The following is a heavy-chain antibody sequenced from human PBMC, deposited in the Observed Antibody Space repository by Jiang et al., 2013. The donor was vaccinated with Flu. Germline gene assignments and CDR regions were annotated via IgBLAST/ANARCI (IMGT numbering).Heavy chain of an antibody. Sequence: RITINPDTSKNQFSLQLNSVTPEDTAVYYCAREPLAARSREPFDYWGQGTLVTVSS. CDR3: AREPLAARSREPFDY. J-gene: IGHJ4*02. D-gene: IGHD6-6*01. V-gene: IGHV6-1*01.